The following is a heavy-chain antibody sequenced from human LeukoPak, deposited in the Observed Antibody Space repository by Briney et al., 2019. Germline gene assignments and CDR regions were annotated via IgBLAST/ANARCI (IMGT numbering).Heavy chain of an antibody. J-gene: IGHJ4*02. CDR1: GYTFTSYY. V-gene: IGHV1-46*01. D-gene: IGHD4-23*01. CDR2: INPSDGNT. CDR3: ARGYGGNAFDY. Sequence: ASEKVSCKASGYTFTSYYMHWVRQAPGQGLEWMGIINPSDGNTQYAQKFQGTITMTRDISTRTVHMEMSGLRAEDAAVYYCARGYGGNAFDYWGQGTLVPVSS.